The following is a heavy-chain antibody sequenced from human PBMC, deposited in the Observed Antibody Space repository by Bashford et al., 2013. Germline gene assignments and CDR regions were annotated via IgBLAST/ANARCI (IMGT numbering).Heavy chain of an antibody. J-gene: IGHJ5*02. V-gene: IGHV1-18*01. D-gene: IGHD2-15*01. CDR2: ISAYNGNT. Sequence: ASVKVSCKASGYTFTSYGISWVRQAPGQGLEWMGWISAYNGNTNYAQKLQGRVTMTTDTSTSTAYMELRSLRSDDTAVYYCARDPYSGVAANRAMWFDPWGQGTLVTVSS. CDR1: GYTFTSYG. CDR3: ARDPYSGVAANRAMWFDP.